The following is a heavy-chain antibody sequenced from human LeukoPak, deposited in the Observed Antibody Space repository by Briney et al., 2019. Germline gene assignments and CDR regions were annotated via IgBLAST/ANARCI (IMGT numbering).Heavy chain of an antibody. Sequence: GGSLRLSCVASGFTFNMYGMHWVRQAPGKGLEWVGIIRYDGNNKNNADSVKGRFTISRDNSKNTVYLQMNSLRAEDTAVYYCAKDPIHSTVTLYYFDYWGQGTLVTVSS. V-gene: IGHV3-30*02. CDR3: AKDPIHSTVTLYYFDY. J-gene: IGHJ4*02. CDR2: IRYDGNNK. CDR1: GFTFNMYG. D-gene: IGHD4-17*01.